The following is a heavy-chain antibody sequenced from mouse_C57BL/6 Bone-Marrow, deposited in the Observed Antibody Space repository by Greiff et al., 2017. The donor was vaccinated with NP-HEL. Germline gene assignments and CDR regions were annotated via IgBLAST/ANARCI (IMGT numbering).Heavy chain of an antibody. V-gene: IGHV5-4*01. CDR2: ISDGGSYT. D-gene: IGHD1-1*01. CDR1: GFTFSSYA. CDR3: AREEGDYGSSPFAY. Sequence: EVKLVESGGGLVKPGGSLKLSCAASGFTFSSYAMSWVRQTPEKRLEWVATISDGGSYTYYPDNVKGRFTISRDNAKNNLYLQMSHLKSEDTAMYYCAREEGDYGSSPFAYWGQGTLVTVSA. J-gene: IGHJ3*01.